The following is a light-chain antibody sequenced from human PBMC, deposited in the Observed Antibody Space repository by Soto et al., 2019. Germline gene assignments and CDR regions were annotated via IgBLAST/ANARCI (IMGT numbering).Light chain of an antibody. Sequence: QSVLTQPPSVSATPGQKVTISCSGSSFNIGNNYVSWYQQLPGTAPKLLIYDNNKRPSGIPDRFSGSKSATSASLALSGLRSEDEADYYCAAWDDSLRGYVFGTGTKLTVL. V-gene: IGLV1-51*01. CDR3: AAWDDSLRGYV. CDR2: DNN. CDR1: SFNIGNNY. J-gene: IGLJ1*01.